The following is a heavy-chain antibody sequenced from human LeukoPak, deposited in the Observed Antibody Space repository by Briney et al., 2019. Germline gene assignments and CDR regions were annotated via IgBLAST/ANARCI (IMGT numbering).Heavy chain of an antibody. CDR1: GGSISSYY. CDR2: IYSSGST. J-gene: IGHJ5*02. V-gene: IGHV4-59*08. D-gene: IGHD2-2*01. Sequence: SETLSLTCTVSGGSISSYYWSWIRQPPGKGLEWIGYIYSSGSTNYNPSLKSRVTISLDTSKNQFSLKLSSVTAADTAVYYCARQAGYCSSTSCPKFDPWGQGTLVTVSS. CDR3: ARQAGYCSSTSCPKFDP.